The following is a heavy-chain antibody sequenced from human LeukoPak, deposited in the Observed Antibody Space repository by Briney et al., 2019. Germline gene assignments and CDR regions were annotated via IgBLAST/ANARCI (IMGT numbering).Heavy chain of an antibody. D-gene: IGHD1-20*01. V-gene: IGHV3-23*01. CDR3: AKVAYNWNDLAGFAFDI. Sequence: PGGTLRLSCAASGFTFGSYGMSWVRQAPGKGLEWVSALSGTGGSTYYADSVKGRFTISRDNSKNTLYLQMNSLRAEDTAVYYCAKVAYNWNDLAGFAFDIWGQGTMVTVSS. J-gene: IGHJ3*02. CDR1: GFTFGSYG. CDR2: LSGTGGST.